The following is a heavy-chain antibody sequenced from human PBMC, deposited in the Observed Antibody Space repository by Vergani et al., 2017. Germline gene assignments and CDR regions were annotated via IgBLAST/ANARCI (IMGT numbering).Heavy chain of an antibody. CDR1: GFTFSIYS. CDR2: ISSSPSYI. CDR3: ARDGRPVKVILTGYDY. V-gene: IGHV3-21*02. Sequence: EVQLVESGGGLVKPGGSLRLSCAASGFTFSIYSMNWVRQAPGKGLEWVSSISSSPSYIFYADSVKGRFTISRDNARNSLYLQMNSLRAEDTAVYYCARDGRPVKVILTGYDYWGQGTLVTVSS. J-gene: IGHJ4*02. D-gene: IGHD3-9*01.